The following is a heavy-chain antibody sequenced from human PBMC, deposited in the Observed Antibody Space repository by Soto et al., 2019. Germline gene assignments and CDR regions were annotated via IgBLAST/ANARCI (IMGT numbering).Heavy chain of an antibody. J-gene: IGHJ6*02. D-gene: IGHD2-2*01. V-gene: IGHV1-69*01. Sequence: QVQLVQSGAEVKKPGSSVKVSCKASGGTFSSYAISWVRQAPGQGLEWMGGIIPIFGTANYAQKFQGRVTITADESTSTAYMELSSLRSGDTAVYYCARVDCSSTSCYGKYYYYGMDVWGQGTTVTVSS. CDR1: GGTFSSYA. CDR3: ARVDCSSTSCYGKYYYYGMDV. CDR2: IIPIFGTA.